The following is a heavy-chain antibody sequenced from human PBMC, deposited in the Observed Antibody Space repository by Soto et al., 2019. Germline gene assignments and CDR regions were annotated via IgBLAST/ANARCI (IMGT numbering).Heavy chain of an antibody. CDR2: ISYDGSNK. J-gene: IGHJ4*02. D-gene: IGHD7-27*01. CDR1: GFTFSSYG. CDR3: AKDLFIPPDWGPLDY. Sequence: QVQLVESGGGVVQPGRSLRLSCAASGFTFSSYGMHWVRQAPGKGLEWVAVISYDGSNKYYADSVKGRFTISRDNSKNTLYVQMNSLRAEDTAVYYCAKDLFIPPDWGPLDYWGQGTLVTVSS. V-gene: IGHV3-30*18.